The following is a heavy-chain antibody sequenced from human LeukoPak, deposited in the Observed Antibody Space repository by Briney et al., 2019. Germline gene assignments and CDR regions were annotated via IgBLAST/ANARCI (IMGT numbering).Heavy chain of an antibody. J-gene: IGHJ4*02. CDR2: ISGSGGST. CDR1: GFTFSSYA. V-gene: IGHV3-23*01. CDR3: AKDVTNPLWELLGYDY. D-gene: IGHD1-26*01. Sequence: SGGSLRLSCAASGFTFSSYAMSWVRQAPGKGLEWVSAISGSGGSTYYADSVKGRFTISRDNSKNTLYLQMNSLRAEDTAVYYSAKDVTNPLWELLGYDYWGQGTLVTVSS.